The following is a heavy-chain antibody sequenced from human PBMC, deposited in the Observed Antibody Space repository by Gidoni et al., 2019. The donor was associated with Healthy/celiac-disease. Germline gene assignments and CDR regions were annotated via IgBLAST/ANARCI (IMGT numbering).Heavy chain of an antibody. CDR1: GYTCTSYG. V-gene: IGHV1-18*01. Sequence: QVQLVQSGAEVKRPGAAVKVSCKASGYTCTSYGISWVRQAPGQGLGWMGWISAYNGTTNDAQKLQGIVTMTTDTSTSTAYMELRSLRSDDTAVYYCARAPQGWLFSEVFDYWGQGTLVTVSS. CDR3: ARAPQGWLFSEVFDY. CDR2: ISAYNGTT. J-gene: IGHJ4*02. D-gene: IGHD3-9*01.